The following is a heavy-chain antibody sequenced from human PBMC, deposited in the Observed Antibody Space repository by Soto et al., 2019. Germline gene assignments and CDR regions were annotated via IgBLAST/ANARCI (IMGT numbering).Heavy chain of an antibody. V-gene: IGHV5-51*01. D-gene: IGHD3-10*01. J-gene: IGHJ6*02. CDR1: GYSFTSYW. CDR2: IYPGDSDT. Sequence: GEPLKISCKGSGYSFTSYWIGWVRQMPGKGPEWMGIIYPGDSDTRYSPSFQGQVTISADKSISTAYLQWSSLKASDTAMYYCARYGGSGSYYKDYYYGMDVWGQGTTVTVSS. CDR3: ARYGGSGSYYKDYYYGMDV.